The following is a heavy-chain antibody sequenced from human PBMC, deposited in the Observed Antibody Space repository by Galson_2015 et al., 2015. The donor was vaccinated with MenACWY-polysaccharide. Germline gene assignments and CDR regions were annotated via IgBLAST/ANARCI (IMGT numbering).Heavy chain of an antibody. V-gene: IGHV4-39*01. Sequence: SETLSLTCTVSGGSINSSTYYWAWIRQSPGKGLEWIGTIYYSGSTYYNASLKSRVSIFVDTSKNHLSLSLSSVTATDTALYYCARQGGGGRAFDIWGQGTMVIVSS. J-gene: IGHJ3*02. D-gene: IGHD2-15*01. CDR3: ARQGGGGRAFDI. CDR2: IYYSGST. CDR1: GGSINSSTYY.